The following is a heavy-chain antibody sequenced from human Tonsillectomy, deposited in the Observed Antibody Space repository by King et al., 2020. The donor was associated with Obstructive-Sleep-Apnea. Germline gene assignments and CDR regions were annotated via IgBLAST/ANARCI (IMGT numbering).Heavy chain of an antibody. D-gene: IGHD3-9*01. CDR1: GFTFRSYA. J-gene: IGHJ4*02. CDR3: AEDSMDYDTLTGPVDY. Sequence: VQLVESGGGLVQPGGSLRLSCAGSGFTFRSYAMSWVRQAPGKGLEWVSGIRGSGGSTYYADSVKGRFTVSRDNSKNTLYLQMTSLRAEDTAVYYCAEDSMDYDTLTGPVDYWGQGILVTVSS. CDR2: IRGSGGST. V-gene: IGHV3-23*04.